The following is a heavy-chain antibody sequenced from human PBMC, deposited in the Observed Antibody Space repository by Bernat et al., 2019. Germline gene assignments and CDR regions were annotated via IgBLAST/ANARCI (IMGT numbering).Heavy chain of an antibody. CDR2: IRSKAYGGTT. D-gene: IGHD4-17*01. CDR1: GFTFGDYA. J-gene: IGHJ6*03. V-gene: IGHV3-49*04. Sequence: EVQLVESGGGLVQPGRSLRLSCTASGFTFGDYAMSWVRQAPGKGLEWVGFIRSKAYGGTTEYAASVQGRFTISRDDSKSNAYLEMNSLKTEDTAVYYCTRDPMTTVTGYYYYYYMDVWGKGTTVTVSS. CDR3: TRDPMTTVTGYYYYYYMDV.